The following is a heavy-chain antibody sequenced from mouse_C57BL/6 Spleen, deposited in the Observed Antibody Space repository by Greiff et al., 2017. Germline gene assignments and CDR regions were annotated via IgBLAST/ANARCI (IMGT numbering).Heavy chain of an antibody. CDR2: SRNKANDYTT. V-gene: IGHV7-1*01. CDR1: GFTFSDFY. Sequence: EVKLVESGGGLVQSGRSLRLSCATSGFTFSDFYMEWVRQAPGKGLEWIAASRNKANDYTTEYSASVKGRFIVSRDTSQSILYLQMNALRAEDTAIYYCARDAPLTVFAYRGEETLVTVSA. CDR3: ARDAPLTVFAY. D-gene: IGHD4-1*01. J-gene: IGHJ3*01.